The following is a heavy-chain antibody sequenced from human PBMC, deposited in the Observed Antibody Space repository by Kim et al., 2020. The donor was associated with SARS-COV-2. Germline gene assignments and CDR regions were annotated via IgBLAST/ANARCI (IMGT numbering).Heavy chain of an antibody. Sequence: SETLSLTCTVSGGSISSSSYYWGWIRQPPGKGLEWIGSIYYSGSTYYNPSLKSRVTISVDTSKNQFSLKLSSVTAADTAVYYCARQYCSSTSCYAFDYWGQGTLVTVSS. CDR3: ARQYCSSTSCYAFDY. CDR2: IYYSGST. V-gene: IGHV4-39*01. CDR1: GGSISSSSYY. J-gene: IGHJ4*02. D-gene: IGHD2-2*01.